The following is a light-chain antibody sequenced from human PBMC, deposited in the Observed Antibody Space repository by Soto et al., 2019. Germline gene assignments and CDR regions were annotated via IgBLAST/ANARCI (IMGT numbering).Light chain of an antibody. CDR2: AAS. CDR1: QDISNY. CDR3: QRYNTAPRT. V-gene: IGKV1-27*01. J-gene: IGKJ1*01. Sequence: DIQMTQSPSSLSASVGDRVTITCRASQDISNYLAWYQQRPGTVPQLLIFAASTLQSGVPSRFTGSGSGTDFTLTISSLQPEDVATYYCQRYNTAPRTFGQGTKVDIK.